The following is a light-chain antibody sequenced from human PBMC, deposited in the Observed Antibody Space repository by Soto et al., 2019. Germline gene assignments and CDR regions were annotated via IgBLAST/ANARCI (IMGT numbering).Light chain of an antibody. Sequence: DIYLTQSPSSVSASVGDSVPITCRASQDISSWLAWYQQKPGKAPNLLIYTASLLESGVPSRFSGSGVGTYFTITVSSLHPEDVATYYWQQSNTLVTFGGGTKVEI. CDR1: QDISSW. CDR2: TAS. J-gene: IGKJ4*01. CDR3: QQSNTLVT. V-gene: IGKV1D-12*01.